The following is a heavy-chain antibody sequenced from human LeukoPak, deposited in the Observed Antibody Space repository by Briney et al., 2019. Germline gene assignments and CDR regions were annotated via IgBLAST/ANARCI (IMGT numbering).Heavy chain of an antibody. CDR2: IYYSGGT. CDR3: VRESGGGAFDI. D-gene: IGHD3-16*01. V-gene: IGHV4-59*01. CDR1: GGSISSYY. Sequence: SETLSLTCTVSGGSISSYYWSWIRQPPGKGLEWIGYIYYSGGTNYNPSLKSRVTISVDTSKNQFSLKLSSVTAAATAVYYCVRESGGGAFDIWGQGAMVTVSS. J-gene: IGHJ3*02.